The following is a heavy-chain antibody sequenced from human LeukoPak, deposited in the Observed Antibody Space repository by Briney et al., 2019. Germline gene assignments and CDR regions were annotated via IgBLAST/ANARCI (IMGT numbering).Heavy chain of an antibody. CDR1: GDSISSNNW. J-gene: IGHJ4*02. CDR3: ARRAYYDFWSGYPHFDY. CDR2: IYHSGST. Sequence: PSETLSLTCAVSGDSISSNNWWTWVRQPPGKGLEWIGEIYHSGSTNYNPSLKSRVTISVDKSKNQFSLKMSSVTAADTAVYYCARRAYYDFWSGYPHFDYWGQGTLVTVSS. D-gene: IGHD3-3*01. V-gene: IGHV4-4*02.